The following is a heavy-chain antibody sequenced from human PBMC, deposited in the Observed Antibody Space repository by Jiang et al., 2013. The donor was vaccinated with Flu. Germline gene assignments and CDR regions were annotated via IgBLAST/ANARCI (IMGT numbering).Heavy chain of an antibody. V-gene: IGHV3-21*01. D-gene: IGHD3-10*01. CDR1: GFTFSSYS. CDR2: ISSSSSYI. Sequence: QLVESGGGLVKPGGSLRLSCAASGFTFSSYSMNWVRQAPGKGLEWVSSISSSSSYIYYADSVKGRFTISRDNAKNSLYLQMNSLRAEDTAVYYCARAGTMVRGVINDFYYYYGMDVWGQGTTVTVSS. CDR3: ARAGTMVRGVINDFYYYYGMDV. J-gene: IGHJ6*02.